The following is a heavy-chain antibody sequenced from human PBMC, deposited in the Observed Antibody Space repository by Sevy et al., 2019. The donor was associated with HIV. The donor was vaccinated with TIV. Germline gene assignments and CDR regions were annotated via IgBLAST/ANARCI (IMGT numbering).Heavy chain of an antibody. Sequence: GGSLRLSCAASGFTFSDYWMSWVRLAPEKGLEWVANIKQDGSKKYYVDSIKGRFIVSRDNAKKSLYLEMSSLRAEDTAVYYCARLKLHYDPYYFDLWGQGTLVTVSS. J-gene: IGHJ4*02. CDR2: IKQDGSKK. V-gene: IGHV3-7*01. CDR3: ARLKLHYDPYYFDL. CDR1: GFTFSDYW. D-gene: IGHD3-16*01.